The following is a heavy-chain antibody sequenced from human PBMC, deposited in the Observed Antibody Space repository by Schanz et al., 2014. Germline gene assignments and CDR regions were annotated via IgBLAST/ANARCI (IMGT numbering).Heavy chain of an antibody. Sequence: EVQLVESGGGLIQPGGSLRLSCAVSGFSVSTNYMSWVRQAPGKGLEWVSSIYINSGSTNYADSVKGRFIISRDSSKNTLFLQMNSLSAEDTAVYFCARDEGRDGYNLAFDVWGQGTLVTVSS. CDR2: IYINSGST. J-gene: IGHJ3*01. D-gene: IGHD5-12*01. CDR1: GFSVSTNY. CDR3: ARDEGRDGYNLAFDV. V-gene: IGHV3-53*01.